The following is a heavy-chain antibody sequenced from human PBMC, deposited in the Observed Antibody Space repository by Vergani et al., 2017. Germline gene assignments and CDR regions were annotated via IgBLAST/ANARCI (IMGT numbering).Heavy chain of an antibody. V-gene: IGHV3-73*02. CDR1: GFTFSGSA. J-gene: IGHJ4*02. CDR3: TSGGLYVGPTQRYSDY. CDR2: IRSKANDYAT. Sequence: EELLVQSGGGLVQPGGSLKLSCVASGFTFSGSAIHWVRQSSGKGLEWLGRIRSKANDYATEYSVSVRGRFTIYRDDSTYTAYLQMQNLRLDVTAVYYCTSGGLYVGPTQRYSDYWGQGSLVTVSS. D-gene: IGHD1-26*01.